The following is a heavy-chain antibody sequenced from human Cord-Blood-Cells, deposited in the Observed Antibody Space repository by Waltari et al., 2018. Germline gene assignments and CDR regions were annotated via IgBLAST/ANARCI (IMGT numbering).Heavy chain of an antibody. D-gene: IGHD3-16*01. J-gene: IGHJ5*02. CDR3: ARGGKWFDP. CDR2: VIPIFGTA. Sequence: HVQLVQSGAEVKKPGSSVTVSCKASGGTFSIYAISWVRQAPGPGLEWMGGVIPIFGTANYAQEFQGGVTIPADESTSTAYMGLSSLRSEDTAVDYCARGGKWFDPWGQGTLVTVSS. CDR1: GGTFSIYA. V-gene: IGHV1-69*01.